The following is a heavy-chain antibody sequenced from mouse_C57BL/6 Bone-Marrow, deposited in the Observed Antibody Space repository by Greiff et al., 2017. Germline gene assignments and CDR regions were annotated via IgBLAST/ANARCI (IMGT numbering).Heavy chain of an antibody. V-gene: IGHV1-81*01. CDR2: IYPRSGNT. D-gene: IGHD1-1*01. CDR3: ARSTVVAFDY. Sequence: QVQLQQSGAELVRPGASVKLSCKASGYTFTSYGISWVKQRTGQGLEWIGEIYPRSGNTYYNEKFKGKATLTAAKSSSTASMELRSLTSEDSAVYFGARSTVVAFDYWGKGTTLTVSS. J-gene: IGHJ2*01. CDR1: GYTFTSYG.